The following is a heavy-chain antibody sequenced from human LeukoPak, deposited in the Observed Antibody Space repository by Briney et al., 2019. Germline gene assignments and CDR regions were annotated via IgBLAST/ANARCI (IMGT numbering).Heavy chain of an antibody. CDR3: ARGDIVVVPAANLAPFDY. D-gene: IGHD2-2*01. J-gene: IGHJ4*02. V-gene: IGHV4-34*01. CDR2: INHSGST. Sequence: SETLSLTCAVYGGSFSGYYWSWIRQPPGKGLEWIGEINHSGSTNYNPSLKSRVTISVDTSKNQFSLKLSSVTAADTAVYYCARGDIVVVPAANLAPFDYWGQGTLVTVSS. CDR1: GGSFSGYY.